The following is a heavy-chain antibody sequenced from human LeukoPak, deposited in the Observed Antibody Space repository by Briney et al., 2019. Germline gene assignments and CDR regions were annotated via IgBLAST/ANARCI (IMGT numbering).Heavy chain of an antibody. D-gene: IGHD1-26*01. J-gene: IGHJ4*02. V-gene: IGHV4-39*01. CDR1: GGSFSGYY. CDR3: ARSGLVGADFEY. Sequence: SETLSLTCAVYGGSFSGYYWGWIRQPPGKGLEWIASIYYSGSTYYNPSLKSRVTISVDTSKNQFSLKLTSVTAADTAVYYCARSGLVGADFEYWGQGSLVSVSS. CDR2: IYYSGST.